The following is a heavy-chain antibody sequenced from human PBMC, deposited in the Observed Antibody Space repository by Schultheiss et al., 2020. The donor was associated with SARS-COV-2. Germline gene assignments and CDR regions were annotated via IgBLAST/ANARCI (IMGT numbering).Heavy chain of an antibody. CDR2: IYHSGST. CDR1: GGSISSYY. CDR3: AREDSGLAFDY. D-gene: IGHD3-10*01. V-gene: IGHV4-59*12. J-gene: IGHJ4*02. Sequence: SETLSLTCTVSGGSISSYYWGWIRQPPGKGLEWIGSIYHSGSTYYNPSLKSRVTISVDTSKNQFSLKLSSVTAADTAVYYCAREDSGLAFDYWGQGTLVTVSS.